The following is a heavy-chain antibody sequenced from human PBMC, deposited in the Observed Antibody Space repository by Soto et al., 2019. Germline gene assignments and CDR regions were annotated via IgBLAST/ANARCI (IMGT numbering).Heavy chain of an antibody. CDR3: ASASPKITMVRGVTLTYYYYGMDV. D-gene: IGHD3-10*01. CDR1: GGTFSSYA. J-gene: IGHJ6*02. Sequence: GASVKVSCKASGGTFSSYAISWVRQAPGQGLEWMGGIIPIFGTANYAQKFQGRVTITADESTSTAYMELSSLRSEDTAVYYCASASPKITMVRGVTLTYYYYGMDVWGQGTTVTVSS. V-gene: IGHV1-69*13. CDR2: IIPIFGTA.